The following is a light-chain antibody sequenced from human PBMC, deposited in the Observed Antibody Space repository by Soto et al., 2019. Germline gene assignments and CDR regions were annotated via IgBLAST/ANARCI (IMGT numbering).Light chain of an antibody. V-gene: IGLV2-14*01. Sequence: QSVLTQPASVSGSPGQSITISCTGTSSDVGGYNYVSWYQQHPGKAPKLMIYEVSNRPSGVSNRFSGSKSGNTASLTISGLQAGDEADYYCSSYTSSSTLEVFGTRTKVTVL. CDR2: EVS. CDR3: SSYTSSSTLEV. J-gene: IGLJ1*01. CDR1: SSDVGGYNY.